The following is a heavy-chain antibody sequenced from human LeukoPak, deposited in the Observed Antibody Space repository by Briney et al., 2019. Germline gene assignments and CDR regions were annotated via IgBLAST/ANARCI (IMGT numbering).Heavy chain of an antibody. J-gene: IGHJ5*02. CDR3: ASLHHLPRGGVPVTIS. CDR1: GFSFSGYS. D-gene: IGHD6-19*01. CDR2: ISKSGSNI. V-gene: IGHV3-48*02. Sequence: TGGSLRLSCAASGFSFSGYSMNWVRQAPGKGLEWVSFISKSGSNIYYADSVRGRFTISRDNDGNSLYLQMNSLRDEDTALYYCASLHHLPRGGVPVTISWGQGTLVTASS.